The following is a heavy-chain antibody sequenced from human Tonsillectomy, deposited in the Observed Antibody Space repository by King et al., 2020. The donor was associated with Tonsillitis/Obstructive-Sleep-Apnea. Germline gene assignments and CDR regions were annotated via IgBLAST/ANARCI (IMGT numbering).Heavy chain of an antibody. J-gene: IGHJ4*02. CDR2: IYPGDSDT. V-gene: IGHV5-51*01. CDR1: GYRFINHW. Sequence: VQLVESGAEVKKPGESLKISCKGSGYRFINHWIGWVRQLPGKGLEWMGIIYPGDSDTIYSPSFQGQVTISADKSSSTAYLQWSSLRASDTAMYYCASSPSYGGYDYHYFDNWGQGPLVTVSS. D-gene: IGHD5-12*01. CDR3: ASSPSYGGYDYHYFDN.